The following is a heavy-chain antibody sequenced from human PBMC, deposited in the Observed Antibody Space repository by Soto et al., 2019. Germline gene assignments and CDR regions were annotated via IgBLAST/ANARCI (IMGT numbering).Heavy chain of an antibody. V-gene: IGHV4-34*01. J-gene: IGHJ5*02. CDR3: ARGVFPSYDRSGYHSP. CDR1: GGSFSGYY. Sequence: SETLSLTCAVYGGSFSGYYWSWIRQPPGKGLEWIGEINHSGSTNYNPSLKSRVTISVDTSKNQFSLKLSSVTAADTAVYYCARGVFPSYDRSGYHSPWSQGTLVTVSS. D-gene: IGHD3-22*01. CDR2: INHSGST.